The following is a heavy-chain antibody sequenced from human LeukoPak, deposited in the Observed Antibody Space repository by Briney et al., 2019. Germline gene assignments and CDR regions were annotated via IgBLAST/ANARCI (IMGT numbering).Heavy chain of an antibody. J-gene: IGHJ3*02. CDR1: GFTFSSYW. CDR2: IKEDGSFK. CDR3: ARGGRATAFDI. D-gene: IGHD3-16*01. Sequence: GGSLRLSCAASGFTFSSYWMSWVRQAPGKGLEWVANIKEDGSFKYYVDSVKGRFTISRDNAMDSLYLQMSSLRAEDTAVYYCARGGRATAFDIWGQGTMVTVSS. V-gene: IGHV3-7*01.